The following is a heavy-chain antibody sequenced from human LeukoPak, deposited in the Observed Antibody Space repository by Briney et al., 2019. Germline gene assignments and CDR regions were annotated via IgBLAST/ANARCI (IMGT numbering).Heavy chain of an antibody. CDR1: GFTFSSYA. D-gene: IGHD3-22*01. CDR3: AKPLYYYYDSSGYPDY. V-gene: IGHV3-23*01. Sequence: TGGSLRLSCAASGFTFSSYAMSWVRQAPGKGLEWVSAISGSGGSTYYADSVKGRFTISRDNSKNTLYLQMNSLRAEGTAVYYCAKPLYYYYDSSGYPDYWGQGTLVTVSS. CDR2: ISGSGGST. J-gene: IGHJ4*02.